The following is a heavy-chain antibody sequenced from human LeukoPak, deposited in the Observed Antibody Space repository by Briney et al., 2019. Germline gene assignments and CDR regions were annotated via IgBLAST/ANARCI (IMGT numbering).Heavy chain of an antibody. J-gene: IGHJ4*02. CDR3: ARAISGETSGYYYADY. CDR1: GYSFTNYW. V-gene: IGHV5-51*01. CDR2: IYPHDSNP. D-gene: IGHD3-22*01. Sequence: GESLKISCKGSGYSFTNYWIGWVRQMPGKGLDWMGIIYPHDSNPRYSPSFQGQVTISADKSISTAYLQWSSLKASDTAMYYCARAISGETSGYYYADYWDQGTLVTVSS.